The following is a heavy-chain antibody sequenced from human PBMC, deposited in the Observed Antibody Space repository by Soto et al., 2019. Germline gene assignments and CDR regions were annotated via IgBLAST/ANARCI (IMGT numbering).Heavy chain of an antibody. Sequence: ASVKVSCKASGYTFTSYYMHWVRQATRQGLEWMGIINPSGGSTSYAQKFQGRVTMTRDTSTSTVYMELSSLRSEDTAVYYCARDRYYDFWSGLQTYYYYYGMDVWGQGTTVTVSS. CDR1: GYTFTSYY. J-gene: IGHJ6*02. CDR2: INPSGGST. CDR3: ARDRYYDFWSGLQTYYYYYGMDV. V-gene: IGHV1-46*01. D-gene: IGHD3-3*01.